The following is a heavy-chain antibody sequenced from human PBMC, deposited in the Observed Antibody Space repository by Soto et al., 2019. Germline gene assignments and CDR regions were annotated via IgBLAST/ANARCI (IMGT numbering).Heavy chain of an antibody. J-gene: IGHJ4*02. CDR1: GDSINSSNW. CDR3: ASSKRPTVLVDY. V-gene: IGHV4-4*02. CDR2: IYHSGTI. Sequence: QVQLQESGPGLVKPSGTLSLTCAVSGDSINSSNWWSLVRQPPGNGLEWIGEIYHSGTINYNPSLKSRISISLDKSKNQFSLKLNSVTAADTAVYFCASSKRPTVLVDYWGQGALVTVSS. D-gene: IGHD2-8*02.